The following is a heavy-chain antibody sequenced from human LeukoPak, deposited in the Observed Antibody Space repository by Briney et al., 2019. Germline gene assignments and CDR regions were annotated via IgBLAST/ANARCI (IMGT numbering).Heavy chain of an antibody. Sequence: PGGSLRLSCSASGFTFSSYSMNWVRQPPGKGLEWIGSISNSGSTYYNPSLKSRVTMSIHTSKNQFSLKLTSVSALDTAVYYCAGGGNYYWAPDYWGQGTLVTVSS. J-gene: IGHJ4*02. CDR2: ISNSGST. V-gene: IGHV4-59*04. CDR3: AGGGNYYWAPDY. CDR1: GFTFSSYS. D-gene: IGHD3-10*01.